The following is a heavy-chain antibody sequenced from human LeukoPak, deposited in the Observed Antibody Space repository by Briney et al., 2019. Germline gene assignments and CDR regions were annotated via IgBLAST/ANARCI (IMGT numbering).Heavy chain of an antibody. CDR1: GYTLTELS. V-gene: IGHV1-24*01. CDR3: AAVDLTMVRGVLITSFDY. J-gene: IGHJ4*02. D-gene: IGHD3-10*01. Sequence: AASVNVSCKVSGYTLTELSIHWVRQAPGKGLEWMGGFDPEEGEAIYLQKFQGRVTMAEDTSTDTAYMDLFSLRSEDTAVYYCAAVDLTMVRGVLITSFDYWGRGTLVTVSS. CDR2: FDPEEGEA.